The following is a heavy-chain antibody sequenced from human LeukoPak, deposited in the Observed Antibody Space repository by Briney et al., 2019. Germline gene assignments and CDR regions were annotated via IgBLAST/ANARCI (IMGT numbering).Heavy chain of an antibody. Sequence: SGGSLRLSCGVSGFTFTDYWMNWVRQAPGKGPEWVASIRQDGSEKIYVDSVKGRFTISRDNTKNSLSLQLNGLRAEDTAVYYCARDGTAAGLYFDLWGQGTLVTVSS. CDR3: ARDGTAAGLYFDL. V-gene: IGHV3-7*01. D-gene: IGHD6-13*01. CDR2: IRQDGSEK. CDR1: GFTFTDYW. J-gene: IGHJ4*01.